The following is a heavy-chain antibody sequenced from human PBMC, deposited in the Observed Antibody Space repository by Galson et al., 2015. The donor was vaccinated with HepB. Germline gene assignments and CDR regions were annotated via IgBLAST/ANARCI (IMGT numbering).Heavy chain of an antibody. CDR1: GFTSATYG. D-gene: IGHD7-27*01. J-gene: IGHJ4*02. CDR2: TGHDDRYK. CDR3: VRDLNRGSNFDY. Sequence: SLRLSCAASGFTSATYGMHRVRQAPGEGLEWVAVTGHDDRYKGYAGSVRGRFTISRDNSRNMLYLQMNSLRDEDTAVYYCVRDLNRGSNFDYWGQGTLVTVSS. V-gene: IGHV3-33*01.